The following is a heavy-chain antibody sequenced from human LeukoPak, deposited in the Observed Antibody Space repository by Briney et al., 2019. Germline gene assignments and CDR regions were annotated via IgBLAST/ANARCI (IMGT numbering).Heavy chain of an antibody. Sequence: SETLSLTCTVSGGSISSYYWSWIRQPAGKGLEWIGRIYTSGSTNYNPSLKSRVTMPVDTSKNQFSLKLSSVTAADTAVYYCARAMAAAGTRAFDIWGQGTMVTVSS. CDR3: ARAMAAAGTRAFDI. D-gene: IGHD6-13*01. V-gene: IGHV4-4*07. CDR1: GGSISSYY. CDR2: IYTSGST. J-gene: IGHJ3*02.